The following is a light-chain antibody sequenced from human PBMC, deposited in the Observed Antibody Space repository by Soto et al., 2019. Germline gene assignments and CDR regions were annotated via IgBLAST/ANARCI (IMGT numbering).Light chain of an antibody. CDR2: AAS. CDR3: QQLNSYPLT. V-gene: IGKV1-9*01. J-gene: IGKJ4*01. Sequence: DIQMTQAPSSLSASVGDRVTITGQASQGISRVLDWYQQKQGKAPKLLIYAASTLQSWVPSSFCGSSSAREFIITISSLQPEDFATYYCQQLNSYPLTFGGGTKVDNK. CDR1: QGISRV.